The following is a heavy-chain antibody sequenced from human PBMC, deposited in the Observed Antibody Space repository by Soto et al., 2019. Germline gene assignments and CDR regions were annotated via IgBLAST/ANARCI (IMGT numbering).Heavy chain of an antibody. J-gene: IGHJ5*02. D-gene: IGHD3-9*01. V-gene: IGHV4-4*02. CDR3: ARGYDILTGPWRGWFDP. CDR1: SGSISSSNW. Sequence: QVQLQESGPGLVKPSGTLSLTCAVSSGSISSSNWWSWVRQPPGKGLEWIGAIYHSGSTNYNPSLKSRVTISVDKSKNHFSLQLSSVAAADTAVYYCARGYDILTGPWRGWFDPWGQVTLVTVSS. CDR2: IYHSGST.